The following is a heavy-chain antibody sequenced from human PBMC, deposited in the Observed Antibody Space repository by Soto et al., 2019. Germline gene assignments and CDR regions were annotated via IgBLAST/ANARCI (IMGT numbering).Heavy chain of an antibody. D-gene: IGHD3-22*01. Sequence: SETLSLTCTVSGGSISIDDYYWRCMRQPPGKGLEWIGYIYYSGTTYYKTSLKSRTTISVDTSGNQFSLRLSSVTAADTAVYCCARLFAYYDKEAGAFDIWGQGTLVTVSS. CDR1: GGSISIDDYY. CDR2: IYYSGTT. V-gene: IGHV4-30-4*01. J-gene: IGHJ3*02. CDR3: ARLFAYYDKEAGAFDI.